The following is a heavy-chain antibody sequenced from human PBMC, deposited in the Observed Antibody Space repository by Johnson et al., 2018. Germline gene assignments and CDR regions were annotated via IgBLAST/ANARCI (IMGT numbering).Heavy chain of an antibody. Sequence: EVQLVESGGNLIQPGGSLRLYCAVSGFAFNNNYMAWVRQAPGKGLEWVAGISNTGTTYYADSVKGRFTISRDTSKNSLFLQMNSLRVEDRAMYYCAKDLLWWGLDYWGQGTLGTVSS. V-gene: IGHV3-53*01. J-gene: IGHJ4*02. D-gene: IGHD2-21*01. CDR1: GFAFNNNY. CDR3: AKDLLWWGLDY. CDR2: ISNTGTT.